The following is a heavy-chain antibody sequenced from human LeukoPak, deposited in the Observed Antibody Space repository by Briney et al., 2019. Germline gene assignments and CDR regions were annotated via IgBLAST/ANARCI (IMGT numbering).Heavy chain of an antibody. CDR2: IYYSGST. D-gene: IGHD3-10*01. CDR1: GGSISSSSYY. Sequence: PSETLSLTCTVSGGSISSSSYYWGWIRQPPGKGLKWIGSIYYSGSTYYNPSLKSRVTISVDTSKNQFSLKLSSVTAADTAVYYCARRITMVRGGGDYFDYWGQGTLVTVSS. J-gene: IGHJ4*02. V-gene: IGHV4-39*01. CDR3: ARRITMVRGGGDYFDY.